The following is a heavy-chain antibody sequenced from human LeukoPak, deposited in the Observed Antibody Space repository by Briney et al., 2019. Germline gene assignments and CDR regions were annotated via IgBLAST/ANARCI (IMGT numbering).Heavy chain of an antibody. CDR3: ARSPLGIAPFDY. Sequence: GGSLRLSCAASGFTFSDHHMDWVRQAPGEGLEWVARIRNKANRYTTEYAASVKGRFTVSRDDSENSLYLQMDSLKTEDTAVYYCARSPLGIAPFDYWGQGTLVTVSS. D-gene: IGHD7-27*01. V-gene: IGHV3-72*01. J-gene: IGHJ4*02. CDR2: IRNKANRYTT. CDR1: GFTFSDHH.